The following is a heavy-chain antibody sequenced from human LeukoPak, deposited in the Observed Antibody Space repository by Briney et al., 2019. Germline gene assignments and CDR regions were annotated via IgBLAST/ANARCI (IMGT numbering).Heavy chain of an antibody. V-gene: IGHV3-48*01. Sequence: GGSLRLSCAASGFTFSSFSMNWVRQAPGKGLEWVSFITGSSSTIYYADSVKGRFTISRDNAKNSLYLQMNSLRAEDTAVYYCASCSSTNCYWGQGTLVTVSS. CDR1: GFTFSSFS. CDR2: ITGSSSTI. CDR3: ASCSSTNCY. J-gene: IGHJ4*02. D-gene: IGHD2-2*01.